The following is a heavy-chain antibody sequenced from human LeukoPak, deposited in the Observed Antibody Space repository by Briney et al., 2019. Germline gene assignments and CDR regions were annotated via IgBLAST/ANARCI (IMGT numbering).Heavy chain of an antibody. CDR1: GFSLSTSGMR. CDR2: IDWDDDK. V-gene: IGHV2-70*04. J-gene: IGHJ4*02. D-gene: IGHD6-13*01. Sequence: SGPALVKPTQTLTLTCTFSGFSLSTSGMRVSWIRQPPGKALEWLARIDWDDDKFYSTSLKTRHTISKDTSKNQVVLTMTNMDPVDTATYYCARGGYSGSWYSFDYWGQGTLVTVSS. CDR3: ARGGYSGSWYSFDY.